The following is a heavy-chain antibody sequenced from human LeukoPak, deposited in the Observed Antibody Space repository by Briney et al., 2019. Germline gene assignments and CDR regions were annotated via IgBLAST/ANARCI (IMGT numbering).Heavy chain of an antibody. CDR2: ISAYNGNT. V-gene: IGHV1-18*01. Sequence: ASVKVSCKASGYTFTSYAMNWVRQAPGQGLEWMGWISAYNGNTNYAQKLQGRVTMTTDTSTSTAYMELRSLRSDDTAVYYCARTSRGRGDYDSGYWGQGTLVTVSS. CDR3: ARTSRGRGDYDSGY. J-gene: IGHJ4*02. D-gene: IGHD5-12*01. CDR1: GYTFTSYA.